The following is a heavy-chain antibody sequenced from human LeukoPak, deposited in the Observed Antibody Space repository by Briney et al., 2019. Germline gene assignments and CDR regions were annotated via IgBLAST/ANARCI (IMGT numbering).Heavy chain of an antibody. Sequence: GGSLRLSCAASGFTFDDYAMHWVRQAPGKGLEGVSGISWNSGRIGYADSVKGRFTISRDNAKNSLYLQMNSLRAEDMALYYCAKDWGSSSWYYFDYWGQGTLVTVSS. V-gene: IGHV3-9*03. D-gene: IGHD6-13*01. CDR2: ISWNSGRI. J-gene: IGHJ4*02. CDR3: AKDWGSSSWYYFDY. CDR1: GFTFDDYA.